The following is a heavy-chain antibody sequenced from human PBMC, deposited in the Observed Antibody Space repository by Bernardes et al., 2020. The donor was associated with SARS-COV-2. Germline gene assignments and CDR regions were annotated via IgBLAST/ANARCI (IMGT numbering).Heavy chain of an antibody. Sequence: SETLSLTRSVSGGSISTSNYYWVWIRQPHGKGLEWIGSIYSIGNYYSNPPLQSRVSESEDTSKNQFSPRLSFVTAADTAVYYCAGSHCGIDCYIGGLRSWEFEMDVWGEGATVT. J-gene: IGHJ6*02. CDR2: IYSIGNY. D-gene: IGHD2-21*02. V-gene: IGHV4-39*01. CDR1: GGSISTSNYY. CDR3: AGSHCGIDCYIGGLRSWEFEMDV.